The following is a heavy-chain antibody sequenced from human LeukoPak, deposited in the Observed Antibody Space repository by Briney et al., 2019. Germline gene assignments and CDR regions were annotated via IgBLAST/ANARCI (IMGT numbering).Heavy chain of an antibody. J-gene: IGHJ4*02. Sequence: QSGGSLRLSCAASGFTFSSYAMSWVRQAPGKGLEWVSAISGSGGSTYYADSVKGRFTISRGNSKNTLYLQMNSLRAEDTAVYYCAKSLAPWELLVRGLDYWGQGTLVTVSS. D-gene: IGHD1-26*01. CDR1: GFTFSSYA. V-gene: IGHV3-23*01. CDR3: AKSLAPWELLVRGLDY. CDR2: ISGSGGST.